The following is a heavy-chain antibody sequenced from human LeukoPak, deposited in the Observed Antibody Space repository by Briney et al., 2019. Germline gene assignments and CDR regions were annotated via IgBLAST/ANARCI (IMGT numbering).Heavy chain of an antibody. D-gene: IGHD2-2*01. CDR2: IYYSGST. CDR3: ARVFCSSTSCYQPFDY. J-gene: IGHJ4*02. Sequence: SETLSLTCTVSGGSISSSSYYWGWIRQPPGKGLEWIGSIYYSGSTYYNPSLKSRVTISVDTSKNQFSLKLSSATAADTAIYYCARVFCSSTSCYQPFDYWGQGTLVTVSS. V-gene: IGHV4-39*07. CDR1: GGSISSSSYY.